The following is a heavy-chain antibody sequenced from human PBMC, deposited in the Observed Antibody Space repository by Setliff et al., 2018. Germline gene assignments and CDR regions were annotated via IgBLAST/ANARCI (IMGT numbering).Heavy chain of an antibody. V-gene: IGHV4-30-2*01. J-gene: IGHJ3*02. CDR3: ARDGITFGGVIADRGAFDI. CDR2: IYHSGST. D-gene: IGHD3-16*02. CDR1: GGSISSGDAS. Sequence: SETLSLTCAVSGGSISSGDASWSWVRQPPGKGLEWIGYIYHSGSTYYNPSLKSRVTISVDRSKNQFSLKLSSVTAADTAVYYCARDGITFGGVIADRGAFDIWGQGTMVTVSS.